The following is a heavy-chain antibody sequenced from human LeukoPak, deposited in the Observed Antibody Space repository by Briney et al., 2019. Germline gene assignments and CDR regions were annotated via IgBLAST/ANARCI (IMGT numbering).Heavy chain of an antibody. CDR3: AKEGDSKLDY. Sequence: GGSLRLSCAASGFTFSSYGMHWVRQAPGKGLEWVAVISYDGSNKYYADSVKGRFTISRDNSKNTLYLQMNSLRAEDTAVYYCAKEGDSKLDYWGQGTLVTVSS. V-gene: IGHV3-30*18. J-gene: IGHJ4*02. CDR1: GFTFSSYG. CDR2: ISYDGSNK. D-gene: IGHD3-22*01.